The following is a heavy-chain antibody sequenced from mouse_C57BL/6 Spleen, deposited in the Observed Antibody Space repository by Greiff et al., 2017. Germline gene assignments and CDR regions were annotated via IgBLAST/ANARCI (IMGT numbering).Heavy chain of an antibody. J-gene: IGHJ1*03. Sequence: VQLQQSGAELVRPGASVTLSCKASGYTFTDYEMHWVKQTPVHGLEWIGAIDPETGGTAYNQKFKGKAILTADKSSSTAYMELRSLTAEDSAVYYCTRSSGYDWYFDVWGTGTTVTVSS. V-gene: IGHV1-15*01. D-gene: IGHD2-2*01. CDR2: IDPETGGT. CDR3: TRSSGYDWYFDV. CDR1: GYTFTDYE.